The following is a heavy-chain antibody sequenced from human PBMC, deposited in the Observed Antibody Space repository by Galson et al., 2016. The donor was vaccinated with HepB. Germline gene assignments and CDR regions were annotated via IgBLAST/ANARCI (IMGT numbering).Heavy chain of an antibody. Sequence: SLRLSCAASGFAFSDYFMHWVRQAPGKGLEWVAVISKDVVNKYYADSVQGRFTISRDNPKNTLYLHMNTLRTEDTAVYYCARDSPATDYWGQGTLVTVSS. J-gene: IGHJ4*02. CDR2: ISKDVVNK. CDR1: GFAFSDYF. D-gene: IGHD1-26*01. V-gene: IGHV3-30*04. CDR3: ARDSPATDY.